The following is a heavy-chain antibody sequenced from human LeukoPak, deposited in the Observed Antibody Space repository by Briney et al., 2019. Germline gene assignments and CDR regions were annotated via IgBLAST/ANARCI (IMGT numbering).Heavy chain of an antibody. V-gene: IGHV3-33*06. CDR1: GFTFSSYG. CDR3: ANSIVAPYYFDY. D-gene: IGHD5-12*01. CDR2: IWYDGSNK. Sequence: PGRSLRLSCAASGFTFSSYGMHWVRQAPGKGREWVAVIWYDGSNKYYADSVKGRFTISRDNSKNTLYLQMNSLRAEDTAVYYCANSIVAPYYFDYWGQGILVTVSS. J-gene: IGHJ4*02.